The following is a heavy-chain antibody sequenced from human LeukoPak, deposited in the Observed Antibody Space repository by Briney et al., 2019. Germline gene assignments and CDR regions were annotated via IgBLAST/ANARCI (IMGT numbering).Heavy chain of an antibody. J-gene: IGHJ4*02. CDR1: GFTFSSYT. D-gene: IGHD6-19*01. V-gene: IGHV3-21*01. CDR2: ISSSSNYI. CDR3: ARDGSGWYDY. Sequence: GGSLRLSCAASGFTFSSYTMNWVRQAPGKGLEWVSSISSSSNYIYYTDSVKGRFTVSRDNTKNSLYLQMNSLRAEDTAVYYCARDGSGWYDYWGQGILVTVSS.